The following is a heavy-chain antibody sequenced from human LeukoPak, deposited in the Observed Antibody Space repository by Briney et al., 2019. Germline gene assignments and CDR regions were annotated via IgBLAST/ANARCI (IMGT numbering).Heavy chain of an antibody. CDR3: AAASVKGNWFDP. Sequence: GASVKVSCKASGYTFTGYYMHWVRQAPGQGLEWVGIINPSGGSTSYPEKFQGRVTIIRDMSTSTVYMEVSSLRSEDTAVYYCAAASVKGNWFDPWGQGTLVTVSS. J-gene: IGHJ5*02. CDR2: INPSGGST. CDR1: GYTFTGYY. D-gene: IGHD6-13*01. V-gene: IGHV1-46*01.